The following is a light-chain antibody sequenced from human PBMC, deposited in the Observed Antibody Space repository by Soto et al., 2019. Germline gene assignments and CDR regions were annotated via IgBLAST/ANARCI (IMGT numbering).Light chain of an antibody. CDR1: GSNIGSNY. Sequence: QSVLTQSPSASGTPGQRVTISCSGGGSNIGSNYVYWYQQLPVTAPKLLIYANNERPSGVPDRFSGSKSGTSASLVISGLRSEDEADYYCAAWDDSLRGLVFGGGTKLTVL. V-gene: IGLV1-47*01. J-gene: IGLJ2*01. CDR3: AAWDDSLRGLV. CDR2: ANN.